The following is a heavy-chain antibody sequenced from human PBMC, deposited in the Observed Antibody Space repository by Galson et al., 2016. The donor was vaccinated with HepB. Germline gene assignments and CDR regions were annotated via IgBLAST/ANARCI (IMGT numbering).Heavy chain of an antibody. CDR3: ARAGNAGQSFDP. CDR2: IYYNGNT. J-gene: IGHJ5*02. V-gene: IGHV4-31*03. Sequence: TLSLTCTVSGASINRGGDYWSWIRQQPGKGLEWIAYIYYNGNTFYNPSLRGRLTISLDTPKNQFSLRVTHLTAADTAIYFCARAGNAGQSFDPWGQGILVTVSS. D-gene: IGHD3-10*01. CDR1: GASINRGGDY.